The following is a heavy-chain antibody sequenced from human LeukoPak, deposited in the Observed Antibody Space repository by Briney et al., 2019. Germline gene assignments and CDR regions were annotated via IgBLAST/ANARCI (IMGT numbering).Heavy chain of an antibody. Sequence: GGSLRLSCAASGFTFSSYAMSWVRQAPGKGLEWVSAISGSGGSTNYADSVKGRFTISRDNSKNTLYLQMNSLRAEDTAVYYCAKDELDRKEGPIKPRWLPSSSDYWGQGTLVTVSS. D-gene: IGHD5-24*01. CDR1: GFTFSSYA. V-gene: IGHV3-23*01. J-gene: IGHJ4*02. CDR2: ISGSGGST. CDR3: AKDELDRKEGPIKPRWLPSSSDY.